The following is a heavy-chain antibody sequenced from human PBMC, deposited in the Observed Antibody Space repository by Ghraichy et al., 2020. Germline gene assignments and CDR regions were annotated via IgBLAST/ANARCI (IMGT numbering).Heavy chain of an antibody. CDR3: ARGNSGYGGPTSY. Sequence: LSLTCAASGFTFSSYWMHWVRQAPGKGLVWVSRISIDGSSTTYADSVKGRFTISRDNAKNTLYLQMNSLRAEDTAVYYCARGNSGYGGPTSYWGQGALVTVSS. V-gene: IGHV3-74*01. CDR2: ISIDGSST. D-gene: IGHD5-12*01. CDR1: GFTFSSYW. J-gene: IGHJ4*02.